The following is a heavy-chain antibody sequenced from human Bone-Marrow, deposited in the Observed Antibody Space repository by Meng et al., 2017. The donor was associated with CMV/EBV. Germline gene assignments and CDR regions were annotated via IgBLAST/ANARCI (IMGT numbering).Heavy chain of an antibody. Sequence: SETLSLTCAVYGGSFSGYYWSWIRQPPGKGLEWIGEINHSGSTNYNPSLKIRVTISVDTSKNQFSLKLSSVTAADTAVYYCARRRGYCSSTSCYNYYGMDVWGQGTTVTVSS. CDR2: INHSGST. CDR1: GGSFSGYY. CDR3: ARRRGYCSSTSCYNYYGMDV. D-gene: IGHD2-2*02. J-gene: IGHJ6*02. V-gene: IGHV4-34*01.